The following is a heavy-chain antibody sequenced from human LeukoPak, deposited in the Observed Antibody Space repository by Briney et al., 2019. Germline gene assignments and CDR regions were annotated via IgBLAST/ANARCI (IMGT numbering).Heavy chain of an antibody. V-gene: IGHV3-30*18. J-gene: IGHJ6*03. CDR1: VFTYSNYC. CDR2: ISYDGSNK. Sequence: GGTLRLFRAASVFTYSNYCMLWVRGPRGKGRVGVAVISYDGSNKFYAGAVRGRFTIFRDNSKNTLYLQMNSLRPEDKAVYYCAKDSYRSLRYFDGLGITNIYYYYTDVWGKGTTVTVSS. CDR3: AKDSYRSLRYFDGLGITNIYYYYTDV. D-gene: IGHD3-9*01.